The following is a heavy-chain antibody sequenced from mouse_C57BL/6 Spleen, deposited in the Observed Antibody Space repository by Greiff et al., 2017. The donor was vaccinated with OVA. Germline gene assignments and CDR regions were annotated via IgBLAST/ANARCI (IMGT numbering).Heavy chain of an antibody. CDR3: ARRGIYAPFDY. Sequence: QVQLQQPGAELVMPGASVKLSCKASGYTFTSYWMHWVKQRPGPGLEWIGEIAPSDSYTNSNQKFKGKSTLTVDKSSSTAYMQLSSLTSEDSAVYYSARRGIYAPFDYWGQGTTLTVSS. CDR1: GYTFTSYW. V-gene: IGHV1-69*01. D-gene: IGHD1-1*01. CDR2: IAPSDSYT. J-gene: IGHJ2*01.